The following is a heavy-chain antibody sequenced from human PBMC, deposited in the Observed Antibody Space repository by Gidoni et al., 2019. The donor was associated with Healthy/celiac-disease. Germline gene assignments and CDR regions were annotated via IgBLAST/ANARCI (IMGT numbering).Heavy chain of an antibody. CDR1: GFTFSDYY. CDR3: ARDKTTVTTRYFDL. J-gene: IGHJ2*01. CDR2: ISSSSSYT. D-gene: IGHD4-17*01. V-gene: IGHV3-11*06. Sequence: QVQLVESGGGLVKPGGSLRLSCAASGFTFSDYYMSWIRQAPGKGLEWVSYISSSSSYTNYADSVKGRFTISRDNAKNSLYLQMNSLRAEDTAVYYCARDKTTVTTRYFDLWGRGTLVTVSS.